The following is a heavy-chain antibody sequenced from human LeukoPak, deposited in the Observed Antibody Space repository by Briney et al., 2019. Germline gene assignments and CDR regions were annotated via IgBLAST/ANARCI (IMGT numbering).Heavy chain of an antibody. CDR2: FYHSGGT. Sequence: SETLSLTCNVSGASISSYYWSWIRQPPGEGLEWIGYFYHSGGTNYNPSLKSRATISIDTSKNEVSLKLSSVTAADTAVYYCARLAIAVTPYYFDFWGQGTLVTVSS. V-gene: IGHV4-59*12. CDR3: ARLAIAVTPYYFDF. CDR1: GASISSYY. J-gene: IGHJ4*02. D-gene: IGHD6-19*01.